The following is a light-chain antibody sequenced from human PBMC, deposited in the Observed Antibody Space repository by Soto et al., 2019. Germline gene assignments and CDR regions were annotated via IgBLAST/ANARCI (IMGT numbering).Light chain of an antibody. CDR3: QSYDSSLSGVV. CDR2: GNS. Sequence: QSVLTQPPSVSGAPGQRVTISCTGSSSNIGAGYDVHWYQQLPGTAPKLLIYGNSNRPSGVPDRFSGSKSGTSASLAITGLXXXXXXXXXXQSYDSSLSGVVFGGGTKLTVL. J-gene: IGLJ2*01. V-gene: IGLV1-40*01. CDR1: SSNIGAGYD.